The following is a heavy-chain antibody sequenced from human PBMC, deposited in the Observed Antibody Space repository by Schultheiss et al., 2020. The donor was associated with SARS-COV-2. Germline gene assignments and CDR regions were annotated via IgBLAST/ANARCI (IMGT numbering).Heavy chain of an antibody. CDR1: GFTFSSYA. J-gene: IGHJ4*02. D-gene: IGHD7-27*01. CDR3: AKLVMGNYFDY. V-gene: IGHV3-23*03. Sequence: GGSLRLSCAASGFTFSSYAMSWVRQAPGKGLEWVSVIYSGGSTYYADSVKGRLTISRDNSKNTLHLQMNSLRAEDTAVYYCAKLVMGNYFDYWGQGTLVTVSS. CDR2: IYSGGST.